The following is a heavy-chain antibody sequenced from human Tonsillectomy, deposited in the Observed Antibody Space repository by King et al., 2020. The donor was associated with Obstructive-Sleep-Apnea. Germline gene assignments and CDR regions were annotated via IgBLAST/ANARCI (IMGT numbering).Heavy chain of an antibody. Sequence: YALHWVRQAPGKGLEWVAVISYDGGDTYDGDSVKGRLTISRDNSKNTLYLQMGSLRAEDTAIYYCVNDKSWNPSDKTGVDVWGQGTTFTVS. CDR2: ISYDGGDT. CDR1: YA. V-gene: IGHV3-30*18. D-gene: IGHD1-1*01. CDR3: VNDKSWNPSDKTGVDV. J-gene: IGHJ6*02.